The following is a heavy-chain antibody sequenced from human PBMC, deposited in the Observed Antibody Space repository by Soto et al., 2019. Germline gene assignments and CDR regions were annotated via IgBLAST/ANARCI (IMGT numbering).Heavy chain of an antibody. V-gene: IGHV4-31*03. CDR3: ARVSGDYLKVFDF. D-gene: IGHD4-17*01. J-gene: IGHJ3*01. Sequence: SETLSLTCTVSGGSISSGGYYWSWIRQHPGKGLEWIGYIYYSGSTYYNPSLNSRVTISADTSKNQFSLKLSSVTAADTAVYYCARVSGDYLKVFDFWGQGTMVTVSS. CDR1: GGSISSGGYY. CDR2: IYYSGST.